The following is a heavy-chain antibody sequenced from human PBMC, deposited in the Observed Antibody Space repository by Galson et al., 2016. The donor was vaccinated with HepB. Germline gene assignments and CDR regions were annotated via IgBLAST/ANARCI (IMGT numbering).Heavy chain of an antibody. D-gene: IGHD3-22*01. CDR3: ASLGMYYRDTSDYFTEDF. Sequence: SRRLSGAASGFSFSQYAMTWVRQAPGKGLEWVSIIKGDSGYTQFADSVRGRFTTSRDNSRNTLFLQMNSLRAEDTAVYYCASLGMYYRDTSDYFTEDFWGQGTLVTVSS. CDR1: GFSFSQYA. CDR2: IKGDSGYT. J-gene: IGHJ4*02. V-gene: IGHV3-23*01.